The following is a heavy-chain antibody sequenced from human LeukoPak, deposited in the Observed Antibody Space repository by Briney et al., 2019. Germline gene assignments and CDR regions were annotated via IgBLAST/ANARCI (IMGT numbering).Heavy chain of an antibody. CDR2: INPSGGST. CDR1: GYTFTSYY. V-gene: IGHV1-46*01. D-gene: IGHD2-15*01. J-gene: IGHJ6*02. CDR3: ASEAVVVAAMGVYYYYGMGV. Sequence: ASVKVSCKASGYTFTSYYMHWVRQAPGQGLEWMGIINPSGGSTSYAQKFQGRVTMTRDTSTSTVYMELSSLRSEDTAVYYCASEAVVVAAMGVYYYYGMGVWGQGTTVTVSS.